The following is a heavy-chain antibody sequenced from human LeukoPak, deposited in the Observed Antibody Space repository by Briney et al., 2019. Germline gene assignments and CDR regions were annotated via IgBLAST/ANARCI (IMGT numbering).Heavy chain of an antibody. D-gene: IGHD3-16*01. V-gene: IGHV3-7*01. CDR2: IKPDGSQR. Sequence: GGSLRLSCAASGFTFSSSAMSWVRQAPGMGLEWVASIKPDGSQRDYVDSVKGRFTISRDNAQNSLYLQMNSLRVEDTAVYYCARDDASSSFTYWGQGALVTVSS. CDR3: ARDDASSSFTY. J-gene: IGHJ4*02. CDR1: GFTFSSSA.